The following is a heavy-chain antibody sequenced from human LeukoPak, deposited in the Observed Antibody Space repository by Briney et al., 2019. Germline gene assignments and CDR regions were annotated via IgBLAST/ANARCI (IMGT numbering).Heavy chain of an antibody. CDR1: GFTFTNYW. D-gene: IGHD1-26*01. CDR3: ARTASYSGNYYVYFQY. V-gene: IGHV3-74*01. J-gene: IGHJ1*01. Sequence: GGSLRLSCAASGFTFTNYWMHWVRQAPGKGLVWVSRITTDGSTPNYADSVKGRFTISRDIAKNTLYLQMNSLTAEDTAVYYCARTASYSGNYYVYFQYWGQGALVTVSS. CDR2: ITTDGSTP.